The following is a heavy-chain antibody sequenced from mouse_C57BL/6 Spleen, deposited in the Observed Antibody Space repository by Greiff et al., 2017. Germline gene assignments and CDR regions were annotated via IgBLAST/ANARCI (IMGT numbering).Heavy chain of an antibody. CDR1: GFTFSDYG. D-gene: IGHD3-3*01. V-gene: IGHV5-17*01. J-gene: IGHJ4*01. CDR3: TKDSTYYAMDY. Sequence: EVMLVESGGGLVKPGGSLKLSCAASGFTFSDYGMHWVRQAPEKGLEWVAYISSGSSTIYYADTVKGRFTISRDNAKNTLFLQMTRVGSEDTAMYYFTKDSTYYAMDYWGQGTSVTVSS. CDR2: ISSGSSTI.